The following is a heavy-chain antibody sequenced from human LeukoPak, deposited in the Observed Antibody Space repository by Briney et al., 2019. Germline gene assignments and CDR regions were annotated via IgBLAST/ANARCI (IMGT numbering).Heavy chain of an antibody. Sequence: ASVKVSCKASGYTFTGYYMHWVRQAPGQGLEWMGRINPNSGGTNYAQKFQGRVTMTRDTSISTAYMELSRLRSDDTAVYYCARDKVVPAAMAALKFDPWGQGTLVTASS. CDR1: GYTFTGYY. CDR2: INPNSGGT. J-gene: IGHJ5*02. CDR3: ARDKVVPAAMAALKFDP. V-gene: IGHV1-2*06. D-gene: IGHD2-2*01.